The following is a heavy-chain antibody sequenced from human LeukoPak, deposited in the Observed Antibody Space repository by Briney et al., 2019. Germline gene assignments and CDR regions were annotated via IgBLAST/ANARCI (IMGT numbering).Heavy chain of an antibody. CDR1: VYTFTRYY. Sequence: VASVKVSCEASVYTFTRYYMHWVRQAPGQRLEWMGVINPSGGSTSYAQKFQGRVTMTRDMSTSTVYMELSSLRSEDTAVYYCARAPGRPFDYWGQGTLVTVSS. CDR3: ARAPGRPFDY. J-gene: IGHJ4*02. CDR2: INPSGGST. V-gene: IGHV1-46*01.